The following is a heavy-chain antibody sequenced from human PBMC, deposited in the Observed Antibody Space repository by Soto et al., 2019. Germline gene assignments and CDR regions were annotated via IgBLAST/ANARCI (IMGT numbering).Heavy chain of an antibody. CDR2: IHLNSGGT. CDR3: ARPRELTCSDHLSLALDV. J-gene: IGHJ6*02. V-gene: IGHV1-2*02. CDR1: ADTFTGYY. D-gene: IGHD3-16*02. Sequence: ASVKVSCKAPADTFTGYYIHWVRQAPGQGLEWMGWIHLNSGGTNYAQTFQGRITMTRDMSVTTVFMEMTGLTSDDTAVYYCARPRELTCSDHLSLALDVCCQANTVAVCS.